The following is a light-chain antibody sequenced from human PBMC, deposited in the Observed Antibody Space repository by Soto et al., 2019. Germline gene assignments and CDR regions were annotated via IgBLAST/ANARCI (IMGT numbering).Light chain of an antibody. J-gene: IGKJ4*01. CDR3: QQRSNWPST. Sequence: EIVLTQSPATLSLSPGERAALSCRASQSVSSYLAWYQQKPGQAPRLLIYDASKRATGIPARFSGSGSGTDLTVTISSLEPEDFAVYFCQQRSNWPSTFGGGTKVEI. V-gene: IGKV3-11*01. CDR1: QSVSSY. CDR2: DAS.